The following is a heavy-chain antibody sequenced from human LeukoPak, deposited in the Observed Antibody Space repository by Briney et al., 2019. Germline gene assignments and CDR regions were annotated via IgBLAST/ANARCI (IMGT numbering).Heavy chain of an antibody. CDR3: ARTPTTGPTTAASDI. Sequence: SETLSLTCSVSGGSISGYYWSWIRQPPGQGLERIGYIYSSGGTTYNPSLKRRVTISLDTSKNQFSLRLSSVTAADTPVYYCARTPTTGPTTAASDISGQATMPTASS. J-gene: IGHJ3*02. D-gene: IGHD1-1*01. V-gene: IGHV4-59*01. CDR2: IYSSGGT. CDR1: GGSISGYY.